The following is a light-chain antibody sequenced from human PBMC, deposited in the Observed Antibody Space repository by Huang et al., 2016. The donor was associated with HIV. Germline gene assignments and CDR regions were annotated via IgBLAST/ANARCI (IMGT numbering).Light chain of an antibody. CDR3: QHFGGSPQLT. CDR1: QSVSTSF. CDR2: GTT. Sequence: EIVLTQSPATLSLSPGERATLSCRASQSVSTSFMAWYQQKPGRGPRLLIYGTTSRATGIPDRFSGSGSGTDFTLTISRLEPEDFAVYYCQHFGGSPQLTFGGGTKVEMK. J-gene: IGKJ4*01. V-gene: IGKV3-20*01.